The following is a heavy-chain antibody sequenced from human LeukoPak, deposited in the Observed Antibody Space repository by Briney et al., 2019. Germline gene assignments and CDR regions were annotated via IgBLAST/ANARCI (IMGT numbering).Heavy chain of an antibody. CDR2: IYHSGST. CDR1: GYSISSGYY. D-gene: IGHD3-22*01. CDR3: ARGLRRGYYDSSGWIWFDP. Sequence: SETLSPTCTVSGYSISSGYYWGWIRQPPGKGLEWIGSIYHSGSTYYNPSLKSRVTISVDTSKNQFSLKLSSVTAADTAVYYCARGLRRGYYDSSGWIWFDPWGQGTLVTVSS. V-gene: IGHV4-38-2*02. J-gene: IGHJ5*02.